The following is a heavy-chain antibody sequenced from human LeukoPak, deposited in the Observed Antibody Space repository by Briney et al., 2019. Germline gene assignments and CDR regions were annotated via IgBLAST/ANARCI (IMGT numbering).Heavy chain of an antibody. CDR1: GFTFSSYE. Sequence: PGGSLRLSCAASGFTFSSYEMNWVRQAPGKGLEWVSAISGSGGNTYYADSVKGRFTISRDNSKNTLYLQMSSLRAEDTAVYYCAKDTPDSSAYYLENWGQGTLVTVSS. V-gene: IGHV3-23*01. CDR2: ISGSGGNT. J-gene: IGHJ4*02. D-gene: IGHD3-22*01. CDR3: AKDTPDSSAYYLEN.